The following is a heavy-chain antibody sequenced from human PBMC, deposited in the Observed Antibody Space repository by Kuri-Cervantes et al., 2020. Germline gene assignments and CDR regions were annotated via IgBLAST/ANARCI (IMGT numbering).Heavy chain of an antibody. Sequence: LSLTCAASGFTFDDYAMHWVRQAPGKGLEWVSGISWNSGSIGYADSVKGRFTISRDNAKNSLYLQMNSLRAEDTALYYCAKEPVAVSYYFDYWGQGTLVTVSS. CDR2: ISWNSGSI. CDR1: GFTFDDYA. D-gene: IGHD6-19*01. CDR3: AKEPVAVSYYFDY. V-gene: IGHV3-9*01. J-gene: IGHJ4*02.